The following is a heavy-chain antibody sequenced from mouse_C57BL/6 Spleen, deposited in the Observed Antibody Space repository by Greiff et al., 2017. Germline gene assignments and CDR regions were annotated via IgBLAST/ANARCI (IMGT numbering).Heavy chain of an antibody. J-gene: IGHJ3*01. CDR1: GYTFTSYW. D-gene: IGHD3-2*02. CDR2: IYPGSGST. V-gene: IGHV1-55*01. CDR3: ARDSSGSSWFAY. Sequence: QVQLQQSGAELVKPGASVKMSCKASGYTFTSYWITWVKQRPGQGLEWIGDIYPGSGSTNYNEKFKSKATLTVDTASSTAYMQLSSLTSEDAAVYYWARDSSGSSWFAYWGQGTLVTVSA.